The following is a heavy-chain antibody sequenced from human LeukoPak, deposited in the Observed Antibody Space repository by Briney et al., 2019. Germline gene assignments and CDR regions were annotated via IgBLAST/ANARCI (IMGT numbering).Heavy chain of an antibody. CDR3: AKSPYWNLLDY. CDR2: ISGSGGST. D-gene: IGHD1-1*01. J-gene: IGHJ4*02. V-gene: IGHV3-23*01. CDR1: GFTFSHYY. Sequence: GGSLRLSCVTSGFTFSHYYMTWIRQAPGKGLEWVSAISGSGGSTYYADSVKGRFTISRDNSKNTLYLQMNSLRAEDTAVYYCAKSPYWNLLDYWGQGTLVTVSS.